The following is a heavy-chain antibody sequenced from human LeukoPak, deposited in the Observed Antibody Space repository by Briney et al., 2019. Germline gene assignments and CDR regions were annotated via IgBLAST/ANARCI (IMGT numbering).Heavy chain of an antibody. V-gene: IGHV4-38-2*02. D-gene: IGHD6-19*01. J-gene: IGHJ5*02. CDR3: ARDRISVSDPPNWFVP. CDR1: GGSISSYY. Sequence: SETLSLTCTVSGGSISSYYWGWIRQPPGKGLEWIGSIYHSGKAYYTPSLKSRVTMSLDTSKNQFSLRLNSVTAADTAVYYCARDRISVSDPPNWFVPWGQGTLVIVSS. CDR2: IYHSGKA.